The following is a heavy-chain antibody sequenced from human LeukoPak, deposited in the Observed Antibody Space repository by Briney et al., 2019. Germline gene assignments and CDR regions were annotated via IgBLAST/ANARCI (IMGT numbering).Heavy chain of an antibody. CDR2: IYPGDSDT. D-gene: IGHD3-10*01. CDR1: GYSFTSYW. Sequence: GESLEISCKVSGYSFTSYWIGWVRQMPGKGLEWMGIIYPGDSDTRYSPSFQGQVTISADKSISTAYLQWSSLKASDTAMYYCARITMVRGVITGAFDIWGQGTMVTVSS. CDR3: ARITMVRGVITGAFDI. V-gene: IGHV5-51*01. J-gene: IGHJ3*02.